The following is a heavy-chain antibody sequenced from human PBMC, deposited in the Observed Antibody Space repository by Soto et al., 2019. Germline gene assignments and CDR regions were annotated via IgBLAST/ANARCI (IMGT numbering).Heavy chain of an antibody. CDR2: ISSSSSYI. CDR3: AREPPINYFDY. CDR1: GFTFSSYS. Sequence: GGSLRLSCAASGFTFSSYSMNWVRQAPGKGLEWVSSISSSSSYIYYADSVKGRFTISRDNAKNSLYLQMNSLRAEDTAVYYCAREPPINYFDYWGQGTLVTVSS. D-gene: IGHD2-21*01. J-gene: IGHJ4*02. V-gene: IGHV3-21*01.